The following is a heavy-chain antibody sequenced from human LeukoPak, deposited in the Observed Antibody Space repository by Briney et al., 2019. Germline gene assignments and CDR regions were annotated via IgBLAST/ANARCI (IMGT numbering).Heavy chain of an antibody. CDR1: GFTFSSYW. CDR3: GRSMDV. CDR2: IKQDGTEK. J-gene: IGHJ6*02. V-gene: IGHV3-7*01. Sequence: GGSLRLSCAVSGFTFSSYWMSWVRQAPGKGLQWVANIKQDGTEKYYVDSVKGRFTISRDNAKNSLYLQMNGLRAEDTAVYYCGRSMDVWGQGTTVTVSS.